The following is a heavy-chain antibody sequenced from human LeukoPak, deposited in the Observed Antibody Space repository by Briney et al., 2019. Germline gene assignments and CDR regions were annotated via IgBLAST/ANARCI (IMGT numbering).Heavy chain of an antibody. D-gene: IGHD6-13*01. CDR1: GGSFSGYY. V-gene: IGHV4-34*01. Sequence: PSETLSLTCAVCGGSFSGYYWRWLRQPPGKGLEGIGEINHSGSTNYNPSLTSRVTISVDTSKNQLSLKLSAVTAADTGVYYCARGGDIAIDYWGQGTLVTVSS. CDR3: ARGGDIAIDY. J-gene: IGHJ4*02. CDR2: INHSGST.